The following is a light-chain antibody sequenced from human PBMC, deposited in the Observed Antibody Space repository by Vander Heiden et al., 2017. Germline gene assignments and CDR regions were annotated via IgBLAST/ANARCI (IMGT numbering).Light chain of an antibody. CDR2: WAS. CDR3: QQDYSTLT. J-gene: IGKJ1*01. V-gene: IGKV4-1*01. CDR1: QSVLYSSNNKNY. Sequence: DIVMTQSPDSLAVSLGERATINCKSSQSVLYSSNNKNYLDWYQQKPGQPPKLLIYWASTREYGVPDRFSGSGSGTDFTLTISSLQAEDVAVYYWQQDYSTLTFGQGTKVEIK.